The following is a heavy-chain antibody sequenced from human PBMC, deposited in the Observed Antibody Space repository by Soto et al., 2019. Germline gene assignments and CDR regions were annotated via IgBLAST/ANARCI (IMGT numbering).Heavy chain of an antibody. Sequence: QVQLVESGGGVVQPGRSLRLSCAASGSTFSSYGMHWVRQAPGKGLEWVAVIWYDGSNKYYADSVKGRFTISRDNSKNTLYLQMNSLRAEDTAVYYCARDHCSSTSCDFDYWGQGTLVTVSS. CDR1: GSTFSSYG. D-gene: IGHD2-2*01. J-gene: IGHJ4*02. V-gene: IGHV3-33*01. CDR2: IWYDGSNK. CDR3: ARDHCSSTSCDFDY.